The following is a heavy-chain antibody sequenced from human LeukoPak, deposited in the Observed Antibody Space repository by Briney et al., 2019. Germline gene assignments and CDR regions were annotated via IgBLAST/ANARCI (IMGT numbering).Heavy chain of an antibody. Sequence: SETLSLTCTVSGGSIRSFYWSWIRQSAGKGLEWVGRIYSHGNANYNPSLNSRVTMSLDTSKNQFSLKLTSVTAADTAVYYCARSSSSWYEVSDYWGQGTLVTVSS. CDR2: IYSHGNA. J-gene: IGHJ4*02. CDR1: GGSIRSFY. V-gene: IGHV4-4*07. D-gene: IGHD6-13*01. CDR3: ARSSSSWYEVSDY.